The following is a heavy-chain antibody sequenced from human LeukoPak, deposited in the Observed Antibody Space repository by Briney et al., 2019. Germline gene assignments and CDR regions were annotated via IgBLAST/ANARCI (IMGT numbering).Heavy chain of an antibody. V-gene: IGHV3-23*01. CDR2: ISGSGDST. D-gene: IGHD3-10*01. Sequence: GGSLRLSCAASGFTFSSYAMNWARQAPGKGLEWVSFISGSGDSTYYADSVKGRSTISRDNSKNTLYLQMNSLRAEDTAVYYCAKGSSGSYYSHFDYWGQGTLVTVSS. J-gene: IGHJ4*02. CDR1: GFTFSSYA. CDR3: AKGSSGSYYSHFDY.